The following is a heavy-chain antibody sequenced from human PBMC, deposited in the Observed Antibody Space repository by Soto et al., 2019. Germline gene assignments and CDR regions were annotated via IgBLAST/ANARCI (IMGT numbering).Heavy chain of an antibody. V-gene: IGHV5-51*01. J-gene: IGHJ6*02. CDR3: ARSQKSGSSSYYYYGMDV. CDR2: IYPGDSDT. Sequence: GESLKLSCKGSGYSFTSYCIGWVRQMPGKGLEWMGIIYPGDSDTRYSPSFQGQVTISADKSISTAYLQWSSLKASDTAMYYCARSQKSGSSSYYYYGMDVWGQGTTVTVSS. CDR1: GYSFTSYC. D-gene: IGHD6-6*01.